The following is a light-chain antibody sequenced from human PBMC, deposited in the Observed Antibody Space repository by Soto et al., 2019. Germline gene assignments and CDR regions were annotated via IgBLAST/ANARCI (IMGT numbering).Light chain of an antibody. J-gene: IGKJ5*01. V-gene: IGKV3D-15*01. CDR3: QQYNLWPPIT. CDR1: QSVSSN. Sequence: EIVMTQSPATLSVSPGERATLSCRASQSVSSNLAWYQQKPGQAPRLLIYGASTRATGIPARFSGSESGTEFTLTISSLQSEDFAVYYCQQYNLWPPITFGQGTRLEIK. CDR2: GAS.